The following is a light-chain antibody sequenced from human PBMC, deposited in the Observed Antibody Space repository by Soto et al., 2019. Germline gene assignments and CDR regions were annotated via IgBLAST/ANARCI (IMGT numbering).Light chain of an antibody. V-gene: IGKV1-5*03. CDR1: QSISSW. Sequence: DIQMSQSPSTLSASVGDRVTITCRASQSISSWLAWYQQKPGKAPKLLIYKASSLESGVTSRFSGSGSGTEFTLTISSLQPDDFATYYCQHLWTFGQGTKVEIK. CDR2: KAS. J-gene: IGKJ1*01. CDR3: QHLWT.